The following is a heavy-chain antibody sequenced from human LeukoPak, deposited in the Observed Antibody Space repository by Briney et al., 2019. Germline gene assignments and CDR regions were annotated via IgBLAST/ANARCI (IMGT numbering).Heavy chain of an antibody. D-gene: IGHD3-9*01. J-gene: IGHJ3*02. Sequence: ASVKVSCKASGYTFTSYGISWVRQAPRQGLEWMGWISAYNGNTNYAQKLQGRVTMTTDTSTSTAYMELRSLRSDDTAVYYCARVLRYFDWLFAFDIWGQGTMVTVSS. CDR3: ARVLRYFDWLFAFDI. CDR2: ISAYNGNT. CDR1: GYTFTSYG. V-gene: IGHV1-18*01.